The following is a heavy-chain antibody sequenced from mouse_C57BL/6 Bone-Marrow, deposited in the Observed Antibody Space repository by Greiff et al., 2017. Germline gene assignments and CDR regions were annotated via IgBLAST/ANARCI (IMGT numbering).Heavy chain of an antibody. Sequence: QVQLQQPGAELVRPGTSVKLSCKASGYTFTSYWMHWVKQRPGQGLEWIGVIDPSDSYTNYNQKFKGKATLTVDTSSSTAYMQLSSLTSEDSAVYYCARVGDYWGQGTTRTVSS. CDR3: ARVGDY. V-gene: IGHV1-59*01. CDR1: GYTFTSYW. J-gene: IGHJ2*01. CDR2: IDPSDSYT.